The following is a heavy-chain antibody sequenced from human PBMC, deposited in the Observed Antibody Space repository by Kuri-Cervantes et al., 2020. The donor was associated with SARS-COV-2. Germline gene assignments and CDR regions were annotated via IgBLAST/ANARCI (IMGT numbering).Heavy chain of an antibody. V-gene: IGHV1-46*01. CDR1: GYTFTSYY. D-gene: IGHD3-10*01. CDR2: INPTVGDT. Sequence: ASVKVSCKASGYTFTSYYMHWVRQAPGQGLEWMGVINPTVGDTTYAQKFQGRVTMTRDTSTSTVYVELSSLRSEDTAVYYCARARSGTIDAFDIWGQGTMVTVSS. J-gene: IGHJ3*02. CDR3: ARARSGTIDAFDI.